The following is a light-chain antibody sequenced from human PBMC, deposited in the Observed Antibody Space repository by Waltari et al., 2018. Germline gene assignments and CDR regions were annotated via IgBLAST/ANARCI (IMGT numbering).Light chain of an antibody. Sequence: EIVLTQSPGTLSLSPGERATLPCRASQSVSSTSLAWYQQKPGQAPRLIIYGASSRATGIADRFSASGSGTDFTLTISRLEPEDFAVYHCQQYGSSPWTFGQGTKVEIK. CDR1: QSVSSTS. V-gene: IGKV3-20*01. CDR3: QQYGSSPWT. CDR2: GAS. J-gene: IGKJ1*01.